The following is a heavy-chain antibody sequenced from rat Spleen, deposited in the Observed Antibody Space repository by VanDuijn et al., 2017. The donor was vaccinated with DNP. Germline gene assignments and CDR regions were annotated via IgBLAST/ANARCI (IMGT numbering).Heavy chain of an antibody. Sequence: EVQLVESGGGLVQPGRSLKLSCAASGFTFSDYYMAWVRQAPTKGLEWVAYIRYDGSRTYYRDSVKGRFTISRDDAKSTLYLQMDSLRSEDTATYYCATSLTGRAWGQGVMVTVSS. CDR2: IRYDGSRT. J-gene: IGHJ2*01. D-gene: IGHD5-1*01. V-gene: IGHV5-20*01. CDR3: ATSLTGRA. CDR1: GFTFSDYY.